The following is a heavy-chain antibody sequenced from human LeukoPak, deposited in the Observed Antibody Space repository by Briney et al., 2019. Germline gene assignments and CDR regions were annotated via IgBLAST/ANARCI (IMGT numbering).Heavy chain of an antibody. Sequence: GGSLRLSCAASGFTFSSYSMNWVRQAPGKGLEGVSSISSSSSYIYYADSVKGRFTISRDNSKNTLYFQMNSLRAEDTAVYYCARVPYGNYHYYYMDVWGKGTTVTVSS. CDR2: ISSSSSYI. CDR3: ARVPYGNYHYYYMDV. CDR1: GFTFSSYS. D-gene: IGHD3-10*01. V-gene: IGHV3-21*04. J-gene: IGHJ6*03.